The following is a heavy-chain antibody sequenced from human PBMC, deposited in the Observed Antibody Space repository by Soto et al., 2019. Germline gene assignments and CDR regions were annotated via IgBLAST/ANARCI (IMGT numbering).Heavy chain of an antibody. CDR1: GFSLTTSGVG. Sequence: QITLNESGPTVVRPTETLTLTCRFSGFSLTTSGVGVGWIRQSPGKAPEWLALIYWDDDKRYSESLNSRITITKDTSKKQVVLTVSDLDPTDTATYYCAHRVLRTVFGLVTTTAIYFDFWGQGTPVAVSS. CDR3: AHRVLRTVFGLVTTTAIYFDF. V-gene: IGHV2-5*02. CDR2: IYWDDDK. J-gene: IGHJ4*02. D-gene: IGHD3-3*01.